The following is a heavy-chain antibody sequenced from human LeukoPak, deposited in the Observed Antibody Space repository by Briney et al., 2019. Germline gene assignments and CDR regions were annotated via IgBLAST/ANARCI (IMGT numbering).Heavy chain of an antibody. CDR1: GGSISSYY. CDR3: ARVIYGSGIGTFDY. J-gene: IGHJ4*02. D-gene: IGHD3-10*01. V-gene: IGHV4-59*01. CDR2: IYYSGST. Sequence: PSETLSLTCTVSGGSISSYYWSWIRQPAGKGLEWIGYIYYSGSTNYNPSLKSRVTISVDTSKNQFSLKLSSVTAADTAVYYCARVIYGSGIGTFDYWGQGTLVTVSS.